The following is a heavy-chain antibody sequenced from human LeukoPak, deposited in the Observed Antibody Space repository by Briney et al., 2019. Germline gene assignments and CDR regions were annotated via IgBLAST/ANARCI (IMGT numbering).Heavy chain of an antibody. D-gene: IGHD6-13*01. CDR3: AKDLSAGYASSPFDY. Sequence: GGSLRLSCAASGFTFNSYGIHWVRQAQGKGLEWVALISYDGSHKYYADSVKGRFTISRDNSKNSLYLQMNSLRPEDTAVYYCAKDLSAGYASSPFDYWGQGTLVTVSS. CDR1: GFTFNSYG. V-gene: IGHV3-30*18. CDR2: ISYDGSHK. J-gene: IGHJ4*02.